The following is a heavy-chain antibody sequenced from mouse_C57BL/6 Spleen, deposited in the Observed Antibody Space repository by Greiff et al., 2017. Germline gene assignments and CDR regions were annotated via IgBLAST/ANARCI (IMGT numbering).Heavy chain of an antibody. CDR2: IYPGDGDT. Sequence: QVQLQQSGPELVKPGASVKISCKASGYAFSSSWMNWVKQRPGKGLEGLGRIYPGDGDTNYNGKFKGKATLTADKSSSTAYMQRSSLTSEDSAVYFCASGWPHWYFDVWGTGTTVTVSS. D-gene: IGHD1-1*02. CDR3: ASGWPHWYFDV. CDR1: GYAFSSSW. V-gene: IGHV1-82*01. J-gene: IGHJ1*03.